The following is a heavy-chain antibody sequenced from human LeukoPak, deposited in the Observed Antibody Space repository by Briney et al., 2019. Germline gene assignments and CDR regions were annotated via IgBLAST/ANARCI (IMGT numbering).Heavy chain of an antibody. CDR2: MNPNSGNT. CDR1: GYTFTSYD. V-gene: IGHV1-8*01. Sequence: ASVKVSCKASGYTFTSYDINWVRQATGQGLEWMGWMNPNSGNTGYAQKFQGRVTMTRNTSISTAYMELSSLRSEDTAVYYCAREGIVVVPAADIPNYYYYYGMGVWGQGTTVTVSS. CDR3: AREGIVVVPAADIPNYYYYYGMGV. D-gene: IGHD2-2*01. J-gene: IGHJ6*02.